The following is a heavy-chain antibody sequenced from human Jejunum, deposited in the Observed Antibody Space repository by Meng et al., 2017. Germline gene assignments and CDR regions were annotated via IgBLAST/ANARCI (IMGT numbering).Heavy chain of an antibody. CDR1: GGSISRGFYY. Sequence: QGRLLESGPGLVKPSQTLSLTCTVSGGSISRGFYYWNWIRQHPGKGLEWIGYISYSGSTYYNPSLKSRVTISLDTSKNQFSLNLSSVTAADTAVYYCARDRFSSGSSNWFDPWGQGTLVTVSS. V-gene: IGHV4-31*03. J-gene: IGHJ5*02. CDR3: ARDRFSSGSSNWFDP. D-gene: IGHD3-10*01. CDR2: ISYSGST.